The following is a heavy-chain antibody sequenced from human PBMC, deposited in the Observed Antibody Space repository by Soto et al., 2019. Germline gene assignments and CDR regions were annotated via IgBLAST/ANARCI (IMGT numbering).Heavy chain of an antibody. V-gene: IGHV1-3*01. CDR1: GYTFTSYA. J-gene: IGHJ4*02. D-gene: IGHD6-13*01. Sequence: ASVKVSCKASGYTFTSYAMHWVRQAPGQRLEWMGWINAGNGNTEYSQKFQGRFTISRDNAKNTLYLQMSSLRAEDTAVYYCARDSIAVAGDFDYWGQGTLVTVSS. CDR3: ARDSIAVAGDFDY. CDR2: INAGNGNT.